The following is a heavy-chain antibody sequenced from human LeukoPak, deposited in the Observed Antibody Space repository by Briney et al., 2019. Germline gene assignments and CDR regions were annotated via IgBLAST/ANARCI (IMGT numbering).Heavy chain of an antibody. CDR3: ARDSGGTDAVFPRLDYFFDL. Sequence: GASVTVSCTTSVHTFTSYYLHWVRQAPGQGLEWMGWINPNTGVTMYAHDFQGRVTMTRDTSISTAYMELSRLRHDDTALYYCARDSGGTDAVFPRLDYFFDLWGRGTLVTVSS. V-gene: IGHV1-2*07. CDR2: INPNTGVT. J-gene: IGHJ2*01. D-gene: IGHD2/OR15-2a*01. CDR1: VHTFTSYY.